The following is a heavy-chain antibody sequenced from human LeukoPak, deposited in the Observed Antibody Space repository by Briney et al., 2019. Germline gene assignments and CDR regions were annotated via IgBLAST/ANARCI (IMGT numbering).Heavy chain of an antibody. D-gene: IGHD5-18*01. J-gene: IGHJ4*02. Sequence: APVKVSCKASGYTFTGYYIHWVRQAPGQGLEWMGWINPNSGGTKYAQKFQGGVTMTRDTSISTAYMELSGLTSDDTAAYYCARCRYTYGYWDNWGQGTLVTVSS. CDR1: GYTFTGYY. CDR2: INPNSGGT. V-gene: IGHV1-2*02. CDR3: ARCRYTYGYWDN.